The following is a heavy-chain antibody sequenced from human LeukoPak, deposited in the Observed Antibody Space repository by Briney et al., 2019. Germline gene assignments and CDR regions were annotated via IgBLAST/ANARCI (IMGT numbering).Heavy chain of an antibody. CDR3: ARELTGSCSGGNCYSYGY. D-gene: IGHD2-15*01. CDR2: IKTSSGGT. V-gene: IGHV1-46*01. J-gene: IGHJ4*02. Sequence: ASVKVSCKASGYTFTTYYIHWVRQAPGQGLEWMGIIKTSSGGTTYAQKFQGRVTMTRDTSTSTVYMELSSLRSDDTAVYYCARELTGSCSGGNCYSYGYWGQGTLVTVSS. CDR1: GYTFTTYY.